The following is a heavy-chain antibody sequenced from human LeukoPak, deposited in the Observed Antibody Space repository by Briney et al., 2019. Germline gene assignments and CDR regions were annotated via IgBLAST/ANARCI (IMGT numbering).Heavy chain of an antibody. V-gene: IGHV3-23*01. Sequence: GGPLRLSCAASGITFISYAISWVAQPPGKGLEWVSPISGSGGSTYYADSVKGRFTISRDNSKNTLYLQMNSLRAEDTAVYYCAKAYNSSSWTDFDYWGQGTLVTVSS. CDR1: GITFISYA. D-gene: IGHD6-13*01. CDR2: ISGSGGST. CDR3: AKAYNSSSWTDFDY. J-gene: IGHJ4*02.